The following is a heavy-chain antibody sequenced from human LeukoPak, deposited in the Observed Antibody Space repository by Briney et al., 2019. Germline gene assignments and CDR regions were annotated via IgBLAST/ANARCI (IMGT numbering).Heavy chain of an antibody. Sequence: PGGSLRLSCAASGVTFSSYSMNWVCQAPQKGLEWVSSISSSSSYIYYADSLKGRFTISRDNAKNSLFLQMNCLRVEHTAVYYCAKQRLQGGGPPDFWGQGTLVTVSS. CDR1: GVTFSSYS. CDR2: ISSSSSYI. V-gene: IGHV3-21*01. CDR3: AKQRLQGGGPPDF. D-gene: IGHD1/OR15-1a*01. J-gene: IGHJ4*02.